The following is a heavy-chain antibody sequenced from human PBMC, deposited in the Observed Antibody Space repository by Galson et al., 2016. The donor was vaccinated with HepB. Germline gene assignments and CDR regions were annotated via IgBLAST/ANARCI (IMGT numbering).Heavy chain of an antibody. CDR2: IYYSGST. CDR3: ATHPTVVQGASHGMDV. V-gene: IGHV4-39*01. CDR1: GGSISSSHYY. Sequence: SETLSLTCTVSGGSISSSHYYWGWIRQPPGKGLEWIGSIYYSGSTPYNPSLKSRITMSVDTSKNHFSLKLSSVTAGDTAVYYCATHPTVVQGASHGMDVWGKGTTVTVSS. D-gene: IGHD3-10*01. J-gene: IGHJ6*04.